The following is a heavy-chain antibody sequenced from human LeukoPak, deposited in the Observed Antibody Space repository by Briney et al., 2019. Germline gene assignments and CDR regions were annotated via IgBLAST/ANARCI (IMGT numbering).Heavy chain of an antibody. CDR3: ARVAFRSSAYISGIEY. V-gene: IGHV3-53*01. J-gene: IGHJ4*02. CDR1: GFIVSSSY. Sequence: GGSLRLSCAASGFIVSSSYMSWVRQAPGEGLEWVSVIYSGGSTYYADSVKGRFTISRDNSKNTLYLQMNSLRGEDTAVYYCARVAFRSSAYISGIEYWGQGTLVTVSS. CDR2: IYSGGST. D-gene: IGHD1-14*01.